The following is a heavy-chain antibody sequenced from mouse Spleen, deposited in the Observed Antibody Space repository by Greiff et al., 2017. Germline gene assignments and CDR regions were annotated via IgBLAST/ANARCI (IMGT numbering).Heavy chain of an antibody. CDR3: ARNSLLRLLDY. V-gene: IGHV1-19*01. CDR2: INPYNGGT. D-gene: IGHD1-2*01. J-gene: IGHJ2*01. Sequence: VQLQQSGPVLVKPGASVKMSCKASGYTFTDYYMNWVKQSHGKSLEWIGVINPYNGGTSYNQKFKGKATLTVDKSSSTAYMELNSLTSEDSAVYYCARNSLLRLLDYWGQGTTLTVSS. CDR1: GYTFTDYY.